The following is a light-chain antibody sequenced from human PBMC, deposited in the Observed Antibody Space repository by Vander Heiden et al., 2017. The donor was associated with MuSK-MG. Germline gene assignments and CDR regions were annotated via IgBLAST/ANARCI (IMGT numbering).Light chain of an antibody. CDR1: QRISSS. CDR2: EAS. V-gene: IGKV1-5*03. CDR3: QQYSAYWT. Sequence: DIQMTQSPSTLTASVGDRVTITCRASQRISSSLAWYPQKPGKAPKLLIYEASNLGAGVPSKFSGSGSGTEFTLSISSLQPDDCATYYCQQYSAYWTFGQGTKVEIK. J-gene: IGKJ1*01.